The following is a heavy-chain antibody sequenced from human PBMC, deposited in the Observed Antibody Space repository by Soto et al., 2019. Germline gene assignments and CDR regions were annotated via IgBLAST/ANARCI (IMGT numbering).Heavy chain of an antibody. D-gene: IGHD3-16*01. V-gene: IGHV4-34*01. CDR3: ARGGGNPASTNDF. J-gene: IGHJ4*02. Sequence: QVQLQQWGGGLLKPSETLSLTCGLHSGSFSYFHWSWIRQPPGKGLEWIGEIHSSGSTNYNPSLRRRVTMSIDTSGMEFSPTLNSVSAAGTVIYYCARGGGNPASTNDFWGQGALVTVSS. CDR1: SGSFSYFH. CDR2: IHSSGST.